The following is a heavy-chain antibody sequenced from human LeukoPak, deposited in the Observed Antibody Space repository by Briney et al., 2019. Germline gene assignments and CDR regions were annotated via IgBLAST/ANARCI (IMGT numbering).Heavy chain of an antibody. CDR3: AGGSLLWFGEPNPLDY. J-gene: IGHJ4*02. Sequence: GGSLRLSCAASGFTVSSNYMSWVRQAPGKGLEWVSVIYSGGSTYYADSVKGRFTISRDNSENTLYLQMNSLRAEDTAVYYCAGGSLLWFGEPNPLDYWGQGTLVTVSS. CDR1: GFTVSSNY. D-gene: IGHD3-10*01. V-gene: IGHV3-66*01. CDR2: IYSGGST.